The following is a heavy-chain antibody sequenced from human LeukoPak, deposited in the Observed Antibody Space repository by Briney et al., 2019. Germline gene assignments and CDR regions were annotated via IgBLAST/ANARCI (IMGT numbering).Heavy chain of an antibody. CDR1: GGSFSGYY. CDR3: ARSRLHPIIFDY. V-gene: IGHV4-34*01. Sequence: SETLSLTCVVYGGSFSGYYWSWIRQPPGKGLEWIGEINHSGSTNYNPSLKSRVIISVDTSKNQFSLKLTSVTAADTAVYYCARSRLHPIIFDYWGQGTLVTVSS. D-gene: IGHD5-24*01. CDR2: INHSGST. J-gene: IGHJ4*02.